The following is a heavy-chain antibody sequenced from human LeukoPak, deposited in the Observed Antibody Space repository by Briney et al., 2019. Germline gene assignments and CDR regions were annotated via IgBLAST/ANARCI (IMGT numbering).Heavy chain of an antibody. CDR2: IYYSGST. D-gene: IGHD4-17*01. Sequence: SETLSLTCTVSGGSISSYYWSWIRQPPGKGLEWIGYIYYSGSTNYNPSLKSRVTISVDTSKNQFSLKLSSVTAADTAVYYCARGDYGDYLFQHWGQGTLVTVSS. V-gene: IGHV4-59*01. CDR3: ARGDYGDYLFQH. J-gene: IGHJ1*01. CDR1: GGSISSYY.